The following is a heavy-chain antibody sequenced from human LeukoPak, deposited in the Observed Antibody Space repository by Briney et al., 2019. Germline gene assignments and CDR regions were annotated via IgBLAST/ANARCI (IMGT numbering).Heavy chain of an antibody. CDR3: ARGPSGYHNT. CDR1: GLTFSSYA. J-gene: IGHJ4*02. D-gene: IGHD5-12*01. CDR2: ISGSGGST. Sequence: GGSLRLSCAASGLTFSSYAMSWVRQAPGKGLEWVSSISGSGGSTYYADSVKGRFTISRDNSKNTLYLQMNSLRAEDTAVYYCARGPSGYHNTGGQGTLVTVSS. V-gene: IGHV3-23*01.